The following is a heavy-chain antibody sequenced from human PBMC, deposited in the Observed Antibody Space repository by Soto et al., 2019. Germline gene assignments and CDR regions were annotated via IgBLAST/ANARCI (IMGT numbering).Heavy chain of an antibody. CDR1: GGSISSGDYY. J-gene: IGHJ5*02. CDR2: IYYSGST. CDR3: ARGIAAAGTGWLDP. V-gene: IGHV4-30-4*01. D-gene: IGHD6-13*01. Sequence: PSETLSLTCTVSGGSISSGDYYWSWIRQPPGKGLEWIGYIYYSGSTYYNPSLKSRVTISVDTSKNQFSLKLSSVTAADTAVYYCARGIAAAGTGWLDPCGQGTLVTVSS.